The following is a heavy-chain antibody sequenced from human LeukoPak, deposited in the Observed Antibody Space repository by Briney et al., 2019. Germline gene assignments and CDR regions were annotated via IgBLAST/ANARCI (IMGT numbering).Heavy chain of an antibody. J-gene: IGHJ6*02. CDR1: GGSFSGYY. D-gene: IGHD2-15*01. V-gene: IGHV4-34*01. CDR2: INHSGDT. Sequence: SETLSLTCAVYGGSFSGYYWSWIRQPPGKGLEWIGEINHSGDTNYSPSLKSRVTISVDTSKNQFSLKLSSVTAADTAVYYCARGGNIVVVVAATPPPNYYYYGMDVWGQGTTVTVSS. CDR3: ARGGNIVVVVAATPPPNYYYYGMDV.